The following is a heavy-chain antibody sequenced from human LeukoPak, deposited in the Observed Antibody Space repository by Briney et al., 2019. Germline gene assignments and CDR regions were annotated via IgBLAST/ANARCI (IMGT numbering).Heavy chain of an antibody. J-gene: IGHJ5*02. V-gene: IGHV4-34*01. Sequence: EPSETLSLTCAVYGGSLSGYYWTWIRQPPGKGLEWIGEINHSGSTNYNPSLKSRVTISIDTSKNQFSLKLSSVTAADTAMYFCARGNDQNWFDPWGQGTLVTVSS. CDR2: INHSGST. CDR1: GGSLSGYY. D-gene: IGHD2-8*01. CDR3: ARGNDQNWFDP.